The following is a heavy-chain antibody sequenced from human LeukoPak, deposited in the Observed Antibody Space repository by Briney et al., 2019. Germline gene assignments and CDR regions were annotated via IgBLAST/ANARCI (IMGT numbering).Heavy chain of an antibody. D-gene: IGHD3-22*01. Sequence: ASVKVSCKASGGTFSSYAISWVRQAPGQGLEWMGWIIPILGIANYAQKFQGRVTITADKSTSTAYMELSSLRSEDTAVYYCARSPPLYDSSGYYFDYWGQGTLVTVSS. J-gene: IGHJ4*02. CDR2: IIPILGIA. V-gene: IGHV1-69*04. CDR1: GGTFSSYA. CDR3: ARSPPLYDSSGYYFDY.